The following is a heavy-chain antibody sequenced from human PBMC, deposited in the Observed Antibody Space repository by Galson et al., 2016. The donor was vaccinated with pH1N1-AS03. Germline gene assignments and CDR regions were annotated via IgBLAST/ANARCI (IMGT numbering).Heavy chain of an antibody. V-gene: IGHV4-31*11. CDR3: AREGVAGTFDF. Sequence: LSLTCAVSGASINSNTNYWSWVRQFPGKGLEWIGYIFYTGTTYYSSSLTGRVTISVDTSKAQFSLELKSETAADSAIYFCAREGVAGTFDFWGQGILVTVSS. CDR2: IFYTGTT. J-gene: IGHJ4*02. CDR1: GASINSNTNY. D-gene: IGHD3-10*01.